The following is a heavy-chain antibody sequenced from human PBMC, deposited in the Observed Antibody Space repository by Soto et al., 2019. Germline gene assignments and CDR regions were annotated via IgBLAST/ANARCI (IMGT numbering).Heavy chain of an antibody. Sequence: PSETLSLTCTVSGGSISSGGYYWSWIRQHPGKGLEWIGYIYYSGSTYYNPSLKSRVTISVDTSKNQFSLKLSSVTAADTAVYYCARRGERPTAGVVPKPGNYFDYWGQGTLVTVYS. J-gene: IGHJ4*02. CDR1: GGSISSGGYY. D-gene: IGHD3-10*01. V-gene: IGHV4-31*02. CDR3: ARRGERPTAGVVPKPGNYFDY. CDR2: IYYSGST.